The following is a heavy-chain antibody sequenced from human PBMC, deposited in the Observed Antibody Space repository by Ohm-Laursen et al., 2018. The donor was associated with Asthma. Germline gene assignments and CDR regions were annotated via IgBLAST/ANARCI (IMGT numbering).Heavy chain of an antibody. CDR2: ISYDGSNK. Sequence: SLRLSCTASGFTFSSYGMHWVRQAPGKGLEWVAVISYDGSNKYYADSVKGRFTISRDNSKNTLYLQMNSLRAEDTAVYYCARDDCSGGSCYPTGYWGQGTLVTVSS. D-gene: IGHD2-15*01. J-gene: IGHJ4*02. CDR1: GFTFSSYG. V-gene: IGHV3-30*03. CDR3: ARDDCSGGSCYPTGY.